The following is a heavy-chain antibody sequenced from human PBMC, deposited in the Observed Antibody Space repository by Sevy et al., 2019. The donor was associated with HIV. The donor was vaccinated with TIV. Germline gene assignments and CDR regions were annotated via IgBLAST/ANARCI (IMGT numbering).Heavy chain of an antibody. J-gene: IGHJ3*02. CDR3: ARGMSTTIHSAFDI. D-gene: IGHD1-26*01. Sequence: GGSLRLSCAASGFAFSNYRMNWVRQAPGKGLEWVSYISSSSTTIYYADSVKGRFTISRDNAKNSLYLQMNSLRDEDTAVYYCARGMSTTIHSAFDIWGQGTMVTVSS. V-gene: IGHV3-48*02. CDR2: ISSSSTTI. CDR1: GFAFSNYR.